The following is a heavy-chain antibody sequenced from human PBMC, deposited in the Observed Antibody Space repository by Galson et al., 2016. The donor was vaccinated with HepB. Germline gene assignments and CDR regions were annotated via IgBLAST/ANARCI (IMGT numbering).Heavy chain of an antibody. CDR3: AHRQPYYYDTSGFYVGAFDI. Sequence: PALVKPTQTLTLTCSFSGFSLRPSGVGVGWIRQPPGKALEWLALIYWDGENHYNPSLKNRLTVTKDTSRNQVVLTMTNMAPGDTATYFCAHRQPYYYDTSGFYVGAFDIWGQGTVISVSS. V-gene: IGHV2-5*02. D-gene: IGHD3-22*01. CDR1: GFSLRPSGVG. CDR2: IYWDGEN. J-gene: IGHJ3*02.